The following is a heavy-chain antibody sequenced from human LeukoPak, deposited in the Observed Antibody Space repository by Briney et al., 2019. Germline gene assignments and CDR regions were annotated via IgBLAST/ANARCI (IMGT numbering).Heavy chain of an antibody. Sequence: ASVKVSCKASGYTFTSYAMHWVRQAPGQRLEWMGWINAGNGNTKYSQKFQGRVTITRDTSASTAYMELSSLRSEDTAVYYCAKARDFYDSSGNVRGFDYWGQGTLVTVSS. V-gene: IGHV1-3*01. CDR3: AKARDFYDSSGNVRGFDY. CDR1: GYTFTSYA. CDR2: INAGNGNT. J-gene: IGHJ4*02. D-gene: IGHD3-22*01.